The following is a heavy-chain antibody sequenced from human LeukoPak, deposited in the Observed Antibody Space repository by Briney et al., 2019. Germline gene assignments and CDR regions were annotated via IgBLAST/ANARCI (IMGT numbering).Heavy chain of an antibody. J-gene: IGHJ4*02. CDR2: IYYSGTT. CDR3: ARQGSGYDF. CDR1: GGSISSYY. V-gene: IGHV4-59*01. D-gene: IGHD5-12*01. Sequence: SETLSLTCTVSGGSISSYYWSWIRQPPGKGLEWIGYIYYSGTTNYNPSLKSRVTISVDTSKNQFSLKLSSVTAADTAVYCCARQGSGYDFWGQGTLVTVSS.